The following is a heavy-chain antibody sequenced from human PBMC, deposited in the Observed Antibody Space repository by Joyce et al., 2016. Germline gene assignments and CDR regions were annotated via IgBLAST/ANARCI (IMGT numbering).Heavy chain of an antibody. V-gene: IGHV3-74*01. J-gene: IGHJ5*02. D-gene: IGHD6-6*01. CDR2: INTDGSRT. CDR1: GFSFSGYW. Sequence: EVQLVESGGGLVQPGGSLRLSCAASGFSFSGYWIHWVRQSPGKGLVWVSRINTDGSRTRFAGSVKGRFTISRDNAKNTLYLQMNSLRAEDTAVYYCVRGISARPGGPNWFDPWGQGTLVTVSS. CDR3: VRGISARPGGPNWFDP.